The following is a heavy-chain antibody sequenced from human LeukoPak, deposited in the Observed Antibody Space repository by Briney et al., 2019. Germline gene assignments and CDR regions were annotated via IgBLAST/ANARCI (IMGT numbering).Heavy chain of an antibody. Sequence: ASVKVSCKASGYTFTSYGINWVRQATGQGLEWMGWMNPNSGNTGYAQKFQGRVTMTRNTSISTAYMELSSLRSDDTAVYYCARVTGDYVVFDYWGQGTLVTVSS. D-gene: IGHD4-17*01. CDR3: ARVTGDYVVFDY. J-gene: IGHJ4*02. V-gene: IGHV1-8*01. CDR1: GYTFTSYG. CDR2: MNPNSGNT.